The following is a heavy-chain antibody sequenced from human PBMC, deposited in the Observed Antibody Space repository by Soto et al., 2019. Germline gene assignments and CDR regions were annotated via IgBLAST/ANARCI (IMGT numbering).Heavy chain of an antibody. V-gene: IGHV1-8*01. D-gene: IGHD3-10*01. CDR2: MNPNSVNT. CDR1: GYTFTSYD. J-gene: IGHJ5*02. Sequence: QVQLVQSGAEVKKPGASVKVSCKASGYTFTSYDINWVRQATGQGLEWMGWMNPNSVNTGYAQKFQGRVTMTRNTSISTAYMELSSLRSEDTAVYYCARGRVLLWFGELSSYWFDPWGQGTLVTVSS. CDR3: ARGRVLLWFGELSSYWFDP.